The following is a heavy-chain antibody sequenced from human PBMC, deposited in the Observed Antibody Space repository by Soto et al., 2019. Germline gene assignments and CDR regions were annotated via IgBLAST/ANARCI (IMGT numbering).Heavy chain of an antibody. V-gene: IGHV3-74*01. J-gene: IGHJ6*02. Sequence: GGPLRLSCAASGFTFGSYWMNWVRQAPGKGLVWVSRIDSDGSSTTYADSVKGRFTTSRDNAKNTLYLQMSSLRVEDTAVYYCARGRPYGMDVWGQGTTVTVSS. CDR3: ARGRPYGMDV. CDR1: GFTFGSYW. CDR2: IDSDGSST.